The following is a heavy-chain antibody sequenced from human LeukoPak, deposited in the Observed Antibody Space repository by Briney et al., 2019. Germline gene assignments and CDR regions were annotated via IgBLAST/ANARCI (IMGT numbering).Heavy chain of an antibody. J-gene: IGHJ4*02. Sequence: PSETLSLTCPVTGCSLSSYYWSWIRQPPAKGLEWIGYIYYSGSTNYNPSLKSRVTISVDTSKNQFSLKLSSVTAADTAVYYCARDNPRDSGYEFDYWGQGTLVTVSS. D-gene: IGHD5-12*01. CDR2: IYYSGST. CDR1: GCSLSSYY. CDR3: ARDNPRDSGYEFDY. V-gene: IGHV4-59*01.